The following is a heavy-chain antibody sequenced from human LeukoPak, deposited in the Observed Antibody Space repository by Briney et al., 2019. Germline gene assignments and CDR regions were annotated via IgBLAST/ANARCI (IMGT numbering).Heavy chain of an antibody. V-gene: IGHV4-30-4*01. D-gene: IGHD6-19*01. CDR1: GGSISSGDYC. J-gene: IGHJ5*02. CDR3: ARAGRNWFDP. CDR2: IYYSGSS. Sequence: PSQTLSLTCTVSGGSISSGDYCWSWIRQPPGKGLEWIGYIYYSGSSYYNPSLKSRVTISVDTSKNQFSLKMDSVTAADTAVYYCARAGRNWFDPWGQGTLVTVSS.